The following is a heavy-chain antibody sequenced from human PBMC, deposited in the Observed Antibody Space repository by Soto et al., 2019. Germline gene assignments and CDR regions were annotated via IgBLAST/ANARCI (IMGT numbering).Heavy chain of an antibody. CDR3: ARVEMATTKGNASDI. J-gene: IGHJ3*02. Sequence: ASVKVSCKASGYSFTDYYMHWVRQAPGQGLEWMGIINPSGGSTSYAQKFQGRVTMTRDTSTSTVYMELSSLRSEDTAVYYCARVEMATTKGNASDIWGQGTMVTVSS. V-gene: IGHV1-46*01. D-gene: IGHD1-1*01. CDR1: GYSFTDYY. CDR2: INPSGGST.